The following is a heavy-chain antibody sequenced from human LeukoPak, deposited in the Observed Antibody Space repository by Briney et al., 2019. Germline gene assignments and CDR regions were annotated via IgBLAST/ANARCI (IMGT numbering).Heavy chain of an antibody. J-gene: IGHJ4*02. D-gene: IGHD1-7*01. CDR1: GGSISSGDYY. CDR2: IYYSGST. CDR3: AREVNWNYSIDY. Sequence: SQTLSLTCTVSGGSISSGDYYWSWIRQPPGKGLEWIGYIYYSGSTYYNPSLKSRVTISVDTSKNQFSLKLSSVTAADTAVYYCAREVNWNYSIDYWGQGTLVTVSS. V-gene: IGHV4-30-4*08.